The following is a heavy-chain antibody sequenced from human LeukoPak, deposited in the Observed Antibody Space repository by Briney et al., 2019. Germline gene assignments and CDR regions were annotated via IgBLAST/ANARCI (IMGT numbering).Heavy chain of an antibody. Sequence: GGSLRLSCAASGFTFSSYSMNWVRQAPGKGLEWVSSISSSSSYIYYADSVKGRFTISRDNAKNSLYLQMNSLRAEDTAVYYCARDQGQEGTPTDYWGQEPWSPSPQ. CDR1: GFTFSSYS. CDR2: ISSSSSYI. J-gene: IGHJ4*01. V-gene: IGHV3-21*01. CDR3: ARDQGQEGTPTDY.